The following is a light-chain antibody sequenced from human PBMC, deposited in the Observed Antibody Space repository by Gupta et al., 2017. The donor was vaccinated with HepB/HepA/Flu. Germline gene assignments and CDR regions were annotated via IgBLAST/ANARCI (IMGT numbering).Light chain of an antibody. Sequence: EIVLIQSPATLSLSPGERATLSCRASQSVSSYLAWYQQRPGQAPRLLFYDASKRATGVPARFSGSGFGTDFTLTISHLEPEDFAIYYCQQRNNWPPGLTFGGGTKVEVK. V-gene: IGKV3-11*01. CDR2: DAS. CDR3: QQRNNWPPGLT. J-gene: IGKJ4*01. CDR1: QSVSSY.